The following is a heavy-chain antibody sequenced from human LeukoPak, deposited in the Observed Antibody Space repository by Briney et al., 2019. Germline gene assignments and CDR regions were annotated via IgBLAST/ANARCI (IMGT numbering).Heavy chain of an antibody. D-gene: IGHD2-2*01. CDR2: IYYSGST. V-gene: IGHV4-59*08. J-gene: IGHJ6*02. CDR1: GGSISRYY. Sequence: SETLSLTCTVSGGSISRYYWSWIRQPPGKGLEWIGYIYYSGSTNYNPSLKSRVTISVDTSKNQFSLKLSSVTAADTAVYYCARHLKTGRGYCSSTSCYGHYYYGMDVWGQGTTVTVSS. CDR3: ARHLKTGRGYCSSTSCYGHYYYGMDV.